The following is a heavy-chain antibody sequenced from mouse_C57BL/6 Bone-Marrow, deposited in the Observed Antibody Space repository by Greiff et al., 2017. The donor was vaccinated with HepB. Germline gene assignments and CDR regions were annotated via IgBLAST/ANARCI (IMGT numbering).Heavy chain of an antibody. Sequence: DVHLVESGPGLAKPSQTLSLTCSVTGYSITSDYWNWIRKFPGNKLEYMGYISYSGSTYYNPSLKSRISITRDTSKNQYYLQLNSVTTEDTATYYCARWITTVVATRYFDVWGTGTTVTVSS. V-gene: IGHV3-8*01. CDR1: GYSITSDY. J-gene: IGHJ1*03. D-gene: IGHD1-1*01. CDR2: ISYSGST. CDR3: ARWITTVVATRYFDV.